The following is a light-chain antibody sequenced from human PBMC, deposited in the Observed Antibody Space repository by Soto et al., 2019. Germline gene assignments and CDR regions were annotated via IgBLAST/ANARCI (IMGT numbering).Light chain of an antibody. CDR3: QQYDNLPIT. Sequence: DIQMTQSPSSLSASVGDRVTITCQASQDISNYLNWYQQKPGKAPKLLIYDASNLETGVPSRFSGSRSGTDFTFTFSSLQPEDIATYYCQQYDNLPITFGQGTRLEIK. V-gene: IGKV1-33*01. J-gene: IGKJ5*01. CDR1: QDISNY. CDR2: DAS.